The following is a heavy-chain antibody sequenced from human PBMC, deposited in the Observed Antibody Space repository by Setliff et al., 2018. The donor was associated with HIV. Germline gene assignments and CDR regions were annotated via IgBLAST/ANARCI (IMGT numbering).Heavy chain of an antibody. D-gene: IGHD1-26*01. CDR2: IYYSGST. CDR3: ARTYSGSPDY. J-gene: IGHJ4*02. Sequence: LSLTCTVSGGSVSSGSYYWSWIRQPPGKGLEWIGYIYYSGSTNYNPSLKSRVTISVDTSKNQFSLKLSSVTAADTAVYYCARTYSGSPDYWGQGTLVTVSS. CDR1: GGSVSSGSYY. V-gene: IGHV4-61*01.